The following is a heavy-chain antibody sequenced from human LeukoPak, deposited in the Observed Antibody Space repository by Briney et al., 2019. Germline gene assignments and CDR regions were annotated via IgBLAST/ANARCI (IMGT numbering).Heavy chain of an antibody. CDR3: ARGPTITRYNWAFDY. CDR1: GCSISSGSYY. Sequence: SQTLSLTCTVSGCSISSGSYYWSWIRQPAGKGLEWIGRIYSSGSTNYNPSLKRRTIITDDTSNNQFSLKLSSVTAADTAVYYCARGPTITRYNWAFDYWGQGTLVTVPA. V-gene: IGHV4-61*02. CDR2: IYSSGST. J-gene: IGHJ4*02. D-gene: IGHD1-20*01.